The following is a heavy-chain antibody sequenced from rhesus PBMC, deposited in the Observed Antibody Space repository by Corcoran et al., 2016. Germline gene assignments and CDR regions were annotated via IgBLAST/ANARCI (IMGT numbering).Heavy chain of an antibody. CDR3: ARDRPGLDS. Sequence: QVQLQASGPGLVETSETLSLTCAVSGGSISIGYYYWSWIPQPPGKGLEWIGDLTYRGRTRYNPSLKGRVTISRDTSNNQFSLKLSSVTAADTAVYDGARDRPGLDSWGQEVVVTVSS. V-gene: IGHV4-122*02. J-gene: IGHJ6*01. CDR2: LTYRGRT. CDR1: GGSISIGYYY.